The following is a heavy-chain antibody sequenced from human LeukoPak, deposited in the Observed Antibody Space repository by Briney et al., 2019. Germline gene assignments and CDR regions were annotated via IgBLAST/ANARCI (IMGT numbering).Heavy chain of an antibody. CDR3: ARRLKGSYGKPFHY. Sequence: ASVKVSCKASGYSFTTYATHWVRQAPGQRLEWMGWINPDKGDTKYSQNFQGRLTVTRDTSASTTYMELSSLVSEDTAVYYCARRLKGSYGKPFHYWGQRTLVTVPS. D-gene: IGHD4-17*01. CDR1: GYSFTTYA. CDR2: INPDKGDT. J-gene: IGHJ4*02. V-gene: IGHV1-3*01.